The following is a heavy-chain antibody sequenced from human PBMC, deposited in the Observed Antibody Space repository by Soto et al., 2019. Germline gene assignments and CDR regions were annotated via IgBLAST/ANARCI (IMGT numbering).Heavy chain of an antibody. J-gene: IGHJ5*02. Sequence: GGSLRLSCAVSGFTFSSYAMTWVRQAPGKGLEWVSGISGSGHSTYHADSVKGRFTISRDNSNNTLYLQMNSLRAEDTAVYYCAKDKYDILTGYSIPNWFDPWGQGTLVTVSS. CDR1: GFTFSSYA. D-gene: IGHD3-9*01. CDR3: AKDKYDILTGYSIPNWFDP. V-gene: IGHV3-23*01. CDR2: ISGSGHST.